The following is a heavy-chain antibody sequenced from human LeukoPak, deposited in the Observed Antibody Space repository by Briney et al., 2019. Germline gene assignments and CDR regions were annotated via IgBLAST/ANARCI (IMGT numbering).Heavy chain of an antibody. CDR3: ARVSAVNDAFDI. CDR2: IYHSGST. V-gene: IGHV4-30-2*01. D-gene: IGHD3-10*01. Sequence: SETLSLTCTVSGGSISSGGYSWSWIRQPPGKGLEWIGYIYHSGSTYYNPSLKSRVTISVDRSKNQFSLKLSSVTAADTAVYYCARVSAVNDAFDIWGQGTMVTVSS. CDR1: GGSISSGGYS. J-gene: IGHJ3*02.